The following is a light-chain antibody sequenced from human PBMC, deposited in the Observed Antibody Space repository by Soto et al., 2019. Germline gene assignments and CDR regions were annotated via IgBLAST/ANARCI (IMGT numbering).Light chain of an antibody. CDR1: QSISSSY. Sequence: DIVLTQSPGTLSLSPGERGTLSCRASQSISSSYLAWYQQKPGQAPRLLIYGASTRATGIPDRFSGSGSGTDFTLTISRLEPEDFAVYYCQQYANSLTFGGGTKVQIK. J-gene: IGKJ4*01. V-gene: IGKV3-20*01. CDR3: QQYANSLT. CDR2: GAS.